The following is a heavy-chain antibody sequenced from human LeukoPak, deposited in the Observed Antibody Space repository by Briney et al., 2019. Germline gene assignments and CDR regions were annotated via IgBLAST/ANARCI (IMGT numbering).Heavy chain of an antibody. J-gene: IGHJ3*02. V-gene: IGHV3-33*01. CDR3: ARGFPARRGAFDI. CDR1: GVTFNNYG. Sequence: GRSLRLSCAASGVTFNNYGMHWVRQAPGKGLEWVAVIWYDGSNTYYADSVKGRFTISRDDSKNTLYLQMNSLRAEDTAVYYCARGFPARRGAFDIWGQGTKVTVSS. CDR2: IWYDGSNT. D-gene: IGHD6-6*01.